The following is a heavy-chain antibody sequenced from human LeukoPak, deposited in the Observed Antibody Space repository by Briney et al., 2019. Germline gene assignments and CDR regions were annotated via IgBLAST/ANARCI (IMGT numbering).Heavy chain of an antibody. V-gene: IGHV3-21*01. CDR3: ARDQGYYYDSSGYNWFDP. D-gene: IGHD3-22*01. J-gene: IGHJ5*02. CDR2: ISSSSSYV. Sequence: GGSLRLSCAASGFTFSSYSMNWVRQAPGKGLEWVSPISSSSSYVYYADSVKGRFTISRDNAKNSLYLQMNGLRAEDTAVYYCARDQGYYYDSSGYNWFDPWGQGTLVTVSS. CDR1: GFTFSSYS.